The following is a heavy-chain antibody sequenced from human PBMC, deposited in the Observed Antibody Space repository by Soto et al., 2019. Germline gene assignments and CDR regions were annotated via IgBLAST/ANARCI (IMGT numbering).Heavy chain of an antibody. Sequence: QVQLQQWGAGLLKPSETLSLTCAVYDESFSNYYWTWIRQPPGKGPEWIGESNQSGTTNYNPSLKGRVTMSVDTSKNQFSLKLSSVTAADTAVYYCAVYCSYGSGSSCTPFDYWGQGILVTVSS. D-gene: IGHD2-15*01. V-gene: IGHV4-34*01. J-gene: IGHJ4*02. CDR2: SNQSGTT. CDR3: AVYCSYGSGSSCTPFDY. CDR1: DESFSNYY.